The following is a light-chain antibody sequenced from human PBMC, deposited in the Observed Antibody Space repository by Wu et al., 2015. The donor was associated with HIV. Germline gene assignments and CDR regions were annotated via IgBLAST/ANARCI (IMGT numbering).Light chain of an antibody. CDR3: QQFGPSLT. CDR2: GAS. Sequence: EIVLTQSPGTLSLSPGERATLSCRTSQSVSSTYLVWYQQKPGQAPRLLIYGASTRATGIPDRFSGSGSRTDFTLTISRLEPEDFAVYYCQQFGPSLTFGGGTKVEIK. V-gene: IGKV3-20*01. J-gene: IGKJ4*01. CDR1: QSVSSTY.